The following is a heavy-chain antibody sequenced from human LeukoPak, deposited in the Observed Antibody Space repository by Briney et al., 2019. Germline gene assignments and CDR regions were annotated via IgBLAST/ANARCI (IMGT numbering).Heavy chain of an antibody. J-gene: IGHJ5*02. Sequence: PSETLPLTCAVCGGSFSGYYWVWIRQPPGKGLEWIGSIYYSGSTYYNPSLKSRVTISVDTSRNQFSLKLRSVTAADTAVYYCARHPTDVSIFDPWGQGTLVTVSS. D-gene: IGHD3-16*01. CDR1: GGSFSGYY. CDR2: IYYSGST. V-gene: IGHV4-39*01. CDR3: ARHPTDVSIFDP.